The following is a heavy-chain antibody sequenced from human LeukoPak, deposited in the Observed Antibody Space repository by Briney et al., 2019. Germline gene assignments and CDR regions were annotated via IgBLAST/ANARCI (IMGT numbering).Heavy chain of an antibody. CDR2: IYYSEST. J-gene: IGHJ4*02. Sequence: SETLSLTCTVSGGSISSSSYYWGWIRQPPGKGLEWIGSIYYSESTYYNPSLKSRVTISVDTSKNQFSLKLSSVTAADTAVYYCARRPITMVRGVRYYFDYWGQGTLVTVSS. CDR1: GGSISSSSYY. D-gene: IGHD3-10*01. V-gene: IGHV4-39*07. CDR3: ARRPITMVRGVRYYFDY.